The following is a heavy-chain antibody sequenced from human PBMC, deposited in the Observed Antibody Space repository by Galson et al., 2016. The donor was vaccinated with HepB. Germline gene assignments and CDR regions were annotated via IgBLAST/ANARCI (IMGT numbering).Heavy chain of an antibody. V-gene: IGHV4-39*01. D-gene: IGHD5-12*01. CDR1: GGSISLDTYY. CDR3: ARRSYSNHIDS. J-gene: IGHJ4*02. Sequence: SETLSLTCSVSGGSISLDTYYWGWIRQPPGKGLEWIGSVSYTGSAYYNTSHQSRVTISVDTSKNQFSLKLTSVTAADTAVYFCARRSYSNHIDSWGQGTLVIVSS. CDR2: VSYTGSA.